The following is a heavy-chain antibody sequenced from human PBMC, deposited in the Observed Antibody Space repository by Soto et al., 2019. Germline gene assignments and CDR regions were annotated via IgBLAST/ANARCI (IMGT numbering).Heavy chain of an antibody. Sequence: QVQLVQSGAEVKKPGSSVKVSCKASGGTFSSYAISWVRQAPGQGLEWMGGIIPIFGTATYAQKFQGRVTITADESTSTAYMELSSLRSEDTAVYYCARDNTVPAALYYYYYCGMDVWGQGTTVTVSS. J-gene: IGHJ6*02. CDR1: GGTFSSYA. CDR2: IIPIFGTA. D-gene: IGHD2-2*01. V-gene: IGHV1-69*01. CDR3: ARDNTVPAALYYYYYCGMDV.